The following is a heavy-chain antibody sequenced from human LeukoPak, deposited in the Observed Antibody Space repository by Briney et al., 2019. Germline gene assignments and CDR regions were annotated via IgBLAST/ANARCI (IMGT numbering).Heavy chain of an antibody. D-gene: IGHD2-15*01. CDR3: ARDRVGDKGYYYMDV. J-gene: IGHJ6*03. V-gene: IGHV3-48*03. Sequence: PGGSLRLSCAASGFTFSSYEMNWVRQAPGKGLEWVSYVSSSGSTIYYADSVKGRFTISRDNAKNSLYLQMNSLRAEDTAVYYCARDRVGDKGYYYMDVWGKGTTVTISS. CDR1: GFTFSSYE. CDR2: VSSSGSTI.